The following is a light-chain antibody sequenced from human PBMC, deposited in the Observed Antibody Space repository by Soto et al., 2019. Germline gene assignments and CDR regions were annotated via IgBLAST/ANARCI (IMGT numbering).Light chain of an antibody. CDR3: QPYGSSLWT. J-gene: IGKJ1*01. CDR2: GAS. Sequence: EVVLTQSPCTLSLSPGERATLSCRASQSVSSTYLAWYQQKPGQAPRLLIYGASSRATGIPDRFSGSGSGTDFTLTISRLEPEDFAVYYCQPYGSSLWTFGQGTKVDIK. V-gene: IGKV3-20*01. CDR1: QSVSSTY.